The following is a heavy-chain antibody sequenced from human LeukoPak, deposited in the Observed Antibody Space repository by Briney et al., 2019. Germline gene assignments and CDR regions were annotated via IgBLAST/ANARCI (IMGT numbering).Heavy chain of an antibody. D-gene: IGHD2-2*01. Sequence: GGFRRRSCAASGSTFSSFSTNWVRLASGKGGDVVSSISRSSSYIYYEDSVNRRLNISSDNAKNSLYMQMNSLRAEDTAVYYCARLLGYCSSTSWYFDYWGQGTLVTVSS. V-gene: IGHV3-21*01. CDR1: GSTFSSFS. CDR3: ARLLGYCSSTSWYFDY. J-gene: IGHJ4*02. CDR2: ISRSSSYI.